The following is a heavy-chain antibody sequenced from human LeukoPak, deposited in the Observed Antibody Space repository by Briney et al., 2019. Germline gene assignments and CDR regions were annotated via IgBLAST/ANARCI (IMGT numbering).Heavy chain of an antibody. Sequence: ASVKVSCKASGYTFTSYAMHWVRQAPGQRLEWMGWINAGNGNTKYSQKFQGRVTITRDTSASTAYKELSSLRSEDTAVYYCARDRSYSPTDYWGQGTLVTVSS. CDR1: GYTFTSYA. D-gene: IGHD6-13*01. CDR3: ARDRSYSPTDY. V-gene: IGHV1-3*01. J-gene: IGHJ4*02. CDR2: INAGNGNT.